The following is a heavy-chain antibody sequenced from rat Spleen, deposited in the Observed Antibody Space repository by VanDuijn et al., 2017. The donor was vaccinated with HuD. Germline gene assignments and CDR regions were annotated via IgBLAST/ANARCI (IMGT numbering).Heavy chain of an antibody. CDR1: GFTFNKYW. J-gene: IGHJ2*01. V-gene: IGHV5-31*01. Sequence: EVQLVESGGGLVQPGRSLKLSCVASGFTFNKYWMAWIRQAPGKGLEWIASITNSGDTYYPDSVKGRFTISRDNAKSTLYLQMDSLRSEDTATYYCARRDVYHGYFDYWGQGVMVTVSS. D-gene: IGHD1-6*01. CDR2: ITNSGDT. CDR3: ARRDVYHGYFDY.